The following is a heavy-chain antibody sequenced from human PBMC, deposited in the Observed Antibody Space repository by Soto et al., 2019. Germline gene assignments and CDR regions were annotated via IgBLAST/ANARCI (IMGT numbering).Heavy chain of an antibody. J-gene: IGHJ4*02. V-gene: IGHV4-34*01. Sequence: SETLSLTCAVYGGSFSGYYWSWIRQPPGKGLEWIGEINHNGSTNYNPSLKSRVTISVNTSKNQFSLKLSSVTAADTAVYYCARGLSEGTGTLEYWGQGTLVTGSS. CDR3: ARGLSEGTGTLEY. CDR1: GGSFSGYY. D-gene: IGHD1-7*01. CDR2: INHNGST.